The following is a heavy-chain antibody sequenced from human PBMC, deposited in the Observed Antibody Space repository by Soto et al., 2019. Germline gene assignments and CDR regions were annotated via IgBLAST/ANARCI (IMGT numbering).Heavy chain of an antibody. V-gene: IGHV3-48*04. CDR1: GFTFSSYS. D-gene: IGHD6-13*01. CDR2: ISSSSSTI. CDR3: ARQSFRYSSSWSDY. Sequence: EVQLVESGGGLVQPGGSLRLSCAASGFTFSSYSMNWVRQAPGKGLEWVSYISSSSSTIYYADSVKGRFTISRDNAKNSLYLQMNILRAEDTAVYYCARQSFRYSSSWSDYWGQGTLVTVSS. J-gene: IGHJ4*02.